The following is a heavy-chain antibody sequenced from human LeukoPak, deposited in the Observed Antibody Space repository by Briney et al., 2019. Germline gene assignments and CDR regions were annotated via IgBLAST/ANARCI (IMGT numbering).Heavy chain of an antibody. J-gene: IGHJ6*03. CDR3: ARDLGELELIYYYYYMDV. D-gene: IGHD1-7*01. Sequence: GRSLRLSCAASGFTFSSYWMHWVRQAPGKGLVWVSRINSDGSSTSYADSVKGRFTISRDNAKNTLYLQMNSLRAEDTAVYYCARDLGELELIYYYYYMDVWGKGTTVTVSS. V-gene: IGHV3-74*01. CDR2: INSDGSST. CDR1: GFTFSSYW.